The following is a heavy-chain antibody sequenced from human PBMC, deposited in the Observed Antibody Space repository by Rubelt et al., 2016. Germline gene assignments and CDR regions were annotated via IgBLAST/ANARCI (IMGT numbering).Heavy chain of an antibody. J-gene: IGHJ4*02. CDR3: AKVRWELKDY. D-gene: IGHD1-26*01. CDR2: ISYDGSNK. Sequence: QVQLVESGGGVVQPGRSLRLSCAASGFTFSSYGMHWVRQAPGKGLEWVAVISYDGSNKYYADSVKGRFTISRDNSKNTLYLQMNSLRAEDTAVYYCAKVRWELKDYWGQGTLVTVSS. CDR1: GFTFSSYG. V-gene: IGHV3-30*18.